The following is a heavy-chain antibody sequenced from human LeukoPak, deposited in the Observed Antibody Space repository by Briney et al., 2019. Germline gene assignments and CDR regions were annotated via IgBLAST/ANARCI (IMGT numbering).Heavy chain of an antibody. V-gene: IGHV1-69*06. J-gene: IGHJ6*04. CDR1: VGTFSSYA. CDR3: ARDPPPYDIVVVPAAPPDYYYGMDV. CDR2: IIPIFGTA. D-gene: IGHD2-2*01. Sequence: ASVKVSCKASVGTFSSYAISWVRQAPGQGLEWMGGIIPIFGTANYAQKFQGRVTITADKSTSTAYMELSSLRSEDTAVYYCARDPPPYDIVVVPAAPPDYYYGMDVWGKGTTVTVSS.